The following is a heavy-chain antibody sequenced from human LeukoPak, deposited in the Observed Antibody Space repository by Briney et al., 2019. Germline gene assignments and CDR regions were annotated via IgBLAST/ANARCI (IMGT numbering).Heavy chain of an antibody. D-gene: IGHD2-15*01. CDR3: ARVGVSATNTPAFDY. CDR1: GFDFTSYV. CDR2: ITAGSSYI. J-gene: IGHJ4*02. Sequence: MPGGSLRLSCEVSGFDFTSYVMTWVRQAPGKGLGWVSSITAGSSYIDYTPSVEGRFTISRDNSKNSLFLHMNSLRAEDTALYYCARVGVSATNTPAFDYWGQGTLVTVSS. V-gene: IGHV3-21*01.